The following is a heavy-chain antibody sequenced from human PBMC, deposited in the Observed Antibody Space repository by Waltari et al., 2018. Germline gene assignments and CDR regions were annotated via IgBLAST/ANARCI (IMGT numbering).Heavy chain of an antibody. CDR2: IYTSGTT. V-gene: IGHV4-4*07. CDR3: ARDSSNWSSYYYYYMDV. Sequence: QVQLQESGPGLVKPSETLSLTCTVSGGSISSYSWSWIRQPAGKGLEWIGRIYTSGTTNYNPSLKSRVTMSEDTSKNQFFLRLSSVTAADTAVYYCARDSSNWSSYYYYYMDVWGKGTTVTVSS. D-gene: IGHD6-13*01. J-gene: IGHJ6*03. CDR1: GGSISSYS.